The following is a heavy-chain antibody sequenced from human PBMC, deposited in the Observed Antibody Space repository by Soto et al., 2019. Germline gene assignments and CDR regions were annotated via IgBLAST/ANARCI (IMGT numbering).Heavy chain of an antibody. CDR1: GFSLSTNGAG. CDR2: IYWDDDK. Sequence: QITLNESGPTLVKPTQTLTLTCTFSGFSLSTNGAGVGWIRQHQGKALEWLALIYWDDDKRYSPSLKSRVTSAYDTSKNQVVLTMTNMDPVDTATYYCAHRLRGNYPFDIWGQGRMLTVSS. CDR3: AHRLRGNYPFDI. J-gene: IGHJ3*02. V-gene: IGHV2-5*02. D-gene: IGHD4-4*01.